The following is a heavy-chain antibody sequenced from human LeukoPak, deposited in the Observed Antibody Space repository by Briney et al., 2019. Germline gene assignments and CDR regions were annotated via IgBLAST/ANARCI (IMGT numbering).Heavy chain of an antibody. J-gene: IGHJ4*02. CDR3: ARHSDVIGAI. Sequence: GESLKISCKASGYTFTHQWIGWVRQMSGSGLEWTGIIYPRDSDTIYSPSFQGHVTISADTSINTAYLEWSSLEASDTAIYYCARHSDVIGAIWGQGTLVTVSS. D-gene: IGHD3-10*01. CDR2: IYPRDSDT. CDR1: GYTFTHQW. V-gene: IGHV5-51*01.